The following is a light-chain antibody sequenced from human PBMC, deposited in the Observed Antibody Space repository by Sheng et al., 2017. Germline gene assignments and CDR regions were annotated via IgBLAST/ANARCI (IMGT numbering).Light chain of an antibody. Sequence: GDRVTITCRASQGISNYLAWYQQKPGKVPKLLMYAASTLQSGVPSRFSGSGSETDFTLTISSLQPEDVATYYCQKYNSAPLTFGPGTKVDIK. CDR2: AAS. CDR1: QGISNY. V-gene: IGKV1-27*01. J-gene: IGKJ3*01. CDR3: QKYNSAPLT.